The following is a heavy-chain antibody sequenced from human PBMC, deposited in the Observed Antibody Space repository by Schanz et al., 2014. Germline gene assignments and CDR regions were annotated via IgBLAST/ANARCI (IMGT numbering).Heavy chain of an antibody. CDR3: VRERTNYGGNSYFFDH. J-gene: IGHJ4*02. CDR1: GFAFSSYG. Sequence: EVQLLESGGGLVQPGGSLRLSCLASGFAFSSYGMNWLRQAPGKGLEWVSVISASGGDTYYADSVKGRFTVSRDNAKNSVYLQMNGLRVEDTAVYYCVRERTNYGGNSYFFDHWGQGTLVTVSS. V-gene: IGHV3-23*01. D-gene: IGHD2-21*02. CDR2: ISASGGDT.